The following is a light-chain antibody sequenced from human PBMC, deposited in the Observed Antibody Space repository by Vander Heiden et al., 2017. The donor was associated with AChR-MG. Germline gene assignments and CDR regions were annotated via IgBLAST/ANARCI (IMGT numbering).Light chain of an antibody. CDR3: GTWDGTLSAVV. CDR2: DNN. J-gene: IGLJ2*01. V-gene: IGLV1-51*01. CDR1: SFNLGNNY. Sequence: QSVLTQPPSGSAAPRQNVTISCPGTSFNLGNNYVSWYQQVPGSAPRLLIYDNNKRPSGIPDRFSGSKSGTSATLGISGLQTGDEGDYYCGTWDGTLSAVVFGGGTKVTVL.